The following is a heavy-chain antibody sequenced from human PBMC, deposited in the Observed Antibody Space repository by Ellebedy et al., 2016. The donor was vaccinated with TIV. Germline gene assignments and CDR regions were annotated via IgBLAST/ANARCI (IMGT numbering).Heavy chain of an antibody. V-gene: IGHV4-30-2*06. Sequence: SXAASGFTFSSYAMGWIRQSPEKGLEWIGYIDRGGNTYYNPSLKSRVTISGDTAKNHFSLRMTSATAADTAVYYCARGRDFWSGYVGDFWGQGTLVTVSS. D-gene: IGHD3-3*01. CDR1: GFTFSSYA. J-gene: IGHJ3*01. CDR3: ARGRDFWSGYVGDF. CDR2: IDRGGNT.